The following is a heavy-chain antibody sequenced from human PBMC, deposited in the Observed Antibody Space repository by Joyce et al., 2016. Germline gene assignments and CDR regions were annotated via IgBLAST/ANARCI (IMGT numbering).Heavy chain of an antibody. D-gene: IGHD3-10*01. Sequence: QVQLQQWGAGLLKPSVTLSLACAVSGEPFSGYFWSWIRQSPEKGLEWIGDINHSGSSTYNPSLQRRVTISVDTTRKQVSRTQRSLTAEDASIYYCAGGGRVFVGYGPGRSVSDHWGQGILVTVSS. CDR1: GEPFSGYF. J-gene: IGHJ4*02. V-gene: IGHV4-34*02. CDR3: AGGGRVFVGYGPGRSVSDH. CDR2: INHSGSS.